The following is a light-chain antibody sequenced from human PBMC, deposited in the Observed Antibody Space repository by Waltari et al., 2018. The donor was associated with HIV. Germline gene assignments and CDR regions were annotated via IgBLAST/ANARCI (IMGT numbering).Light chain of an antibody. V-gene: IGKV1-12*01. CDR3: QQAHSFPHT. J-gene: IGKJ4*01. CDR2: EAS. Sequence: DIQMTQSPSSVSASVGDSITLTCRASQEFGRALGWYQQKPGKAPKLLIYEASRLQTGVPSRFVGGGSGTGFTLAIADLQSDDSAVYYCQQAHSFPHTFGGGTKLEI. CDR1: QEFGRA.